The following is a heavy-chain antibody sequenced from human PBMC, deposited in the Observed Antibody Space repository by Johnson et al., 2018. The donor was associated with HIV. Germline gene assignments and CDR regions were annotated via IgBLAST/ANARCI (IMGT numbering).Heavy chain of an antibody. Sequence: VQLVESGGGLVQPGGYLRLSCAASGFTFSSYDMHWVRQATGKGLEWVSAIGTAGDTYYRGSVKGRFTISRENAKNSLYLQMNSLRAGDTAVYYCARSDRAEGGRGDAFHIWGQGTMVTVSS. CDR2: IGTAGDT. D-gene: IGHD3-16*01. J-gene: IGHJ3*02. CDR3: ARSDRAEGGRGDAFHI. CDR1: GFTFSSYD. V-gene: IGHV3-13*01.